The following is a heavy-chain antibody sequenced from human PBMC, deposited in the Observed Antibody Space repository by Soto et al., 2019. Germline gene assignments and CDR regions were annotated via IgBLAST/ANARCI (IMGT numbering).Heavy chain of an antibody. CDR3: AKDGYDILTGYAYYYGMDV. CDR1: GFTFSSYG. D-gene: IGHD3-9*01. Sequence: QVQLVESGGGVVQPGRSLRLSCAASGFTFSSYGMHWVRQAPGKGLEWVAVISYDGSNKYYADSVKGRFTISRDNSKNTLYLQMNSLRAEDTAVYYCAKDGYDILTGYAYYYGMDVW. V-gene: IGHV3-30*18. CDR2: ISYDGSNK. J-gene: IGHJ6*01.